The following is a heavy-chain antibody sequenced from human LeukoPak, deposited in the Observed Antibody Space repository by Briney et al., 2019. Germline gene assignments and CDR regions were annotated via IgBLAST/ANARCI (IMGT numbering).Heavy chain of an antibody. CDR1: GFTFSSYA. J-gene: IGHJ4*02. CDR3: ARDSLGDPTYYFDY. V-gene: IGHV3-30*04. Sequence: GGSLRLSCAAPGFTFSSYAMHWVRQAPGKGLEWVAVISYDGSNKQYADSVRGRFTISRDNSKNTLYVQMNSLRAEDTAVYYCARDSLGDPTYYFDYWGQGTLVTVSS. CDR2: ISYDGSNK. D-gene: IGHD3-10*01.